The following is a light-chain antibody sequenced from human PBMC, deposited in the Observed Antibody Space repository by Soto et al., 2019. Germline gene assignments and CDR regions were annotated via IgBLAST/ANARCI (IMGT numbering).Light chain of an antibody. Sequence: QSVLTQPASVSGSPGQSITISCTGTGSDVGSYKYVSWYQQHPGKAPKLIIFEVSNRPSGVSDRFSGSKSGNRASLTISGLQAEDEADYYCSSYTSISSLGVFGTGTKVTVL. J-gene: IGLJ1*01. CDR3: SSYTSISSLGV. V-gene: IGLV2-14*01. CDR1: GSDVGSYKY. CDR2: EVS.